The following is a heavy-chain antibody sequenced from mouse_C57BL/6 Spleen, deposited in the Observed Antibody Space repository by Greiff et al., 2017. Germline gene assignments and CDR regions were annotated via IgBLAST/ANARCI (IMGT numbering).Heavy chain of an antibody. J-gene: IGHJ3*01. Sequence: EVQLQQSGPGLVKPSQSLSLTCSVTGYSITSGYYWNWIRQFPGNKLEWMGYISYDGSNNYNPSLKNRISITRDTSKNQFFLKLNSVTTEDTATYYCARGGSSGSSWFAYWGQGTLGTVSA. V-gene: IGHV3-6*01. D-gene: IGHD3-2*02. CDR1: GYSITSGYY. CDR2: ISYDGSN. CDR3: ARGGSSGSSWFAY.